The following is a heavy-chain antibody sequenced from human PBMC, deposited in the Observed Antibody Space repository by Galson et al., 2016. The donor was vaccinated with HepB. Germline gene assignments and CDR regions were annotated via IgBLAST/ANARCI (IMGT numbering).Heavy chain of an antibody. J-gene: IGHJ6*03. CDR2: ISYDGGKK. CDR1: GFTFSAYA. CDR3: ARDGFCTNGACLTYYYYHMDV. Sequence: SLRLSCAASGFTFSAYAMHWVRQAPGKGLEWMTVISYDGGKKNYADSVKGRFTISRDNSKNTLYLQVNSLRSEDTAVYYCARDGFCTNGACLTYYYYHMDVWGKGTTVTVSS. V-gene: IGHV3-30-3*01. D-gene: IGHD2-8*01.